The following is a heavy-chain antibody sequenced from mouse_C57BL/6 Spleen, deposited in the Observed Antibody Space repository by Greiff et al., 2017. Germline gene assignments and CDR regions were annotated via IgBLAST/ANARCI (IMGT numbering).Heavy chain of an antibody. V-gene: IGHV3-6*01. J-gene: IGHJ2*01. CDR1: GYSITSGYY. CDR3: ARDYYSKKKYFDY. CDR2: ISYDGSN. Sequence: EVQLQQSGPGLVKPSQSLSLTCSVTGYSITSGYYWNWIRQFPGNKLEWMGYISYDGSNNYNPSLKNRISITRDTSKNQFFLKLNSVTTEDTATYYCARDYYSKKKYFDYWGQGTTLTVSS. D-gene: IGHD2-5*01.